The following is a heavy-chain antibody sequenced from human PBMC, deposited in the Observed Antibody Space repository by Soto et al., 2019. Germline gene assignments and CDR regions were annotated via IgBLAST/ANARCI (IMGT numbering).Heavy chain of an antibody. CDR3: ARLIVGATRLEVDYYYGMDV. CDR1: GYTFTSYG. V-gene: IGHV1-18*01. CDR2: ISAYNGNT. D-gene: IGHD1-26*01. J-gene: IGHJ6*01. Sequence: ASVKVSCKASGYTFTSYGISWVRQAPGQGLEWMGWISAYNGNTNYAQKLQGRVTMTTDTSTSTAYMELRSLRSDDTAVYYCARLIVGATRLEVDYYYGMDVWGQGTTVIVSA.